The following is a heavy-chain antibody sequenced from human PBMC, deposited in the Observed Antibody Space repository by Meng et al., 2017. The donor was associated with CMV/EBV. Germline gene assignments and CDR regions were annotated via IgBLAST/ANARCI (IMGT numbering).Heavy chain of an antibody. CDR2: ISAYNGNT. J-gene: IGHJ4*02. V-gene: IGHV1-18*01. Sequence: KASGYTFTSYGISWVRQAPGQGLEWMAWISAYNGNTNYAQKLPGRVTMTTDTSTSTAYMELRSLRSDDTAVYYCARGPISYSSNIDYWGQGTLVTVSS. D-gene: IGHD6-19*01. CDR3: ARGPISYSSNIDY. CDR1: GYTFTSYG.